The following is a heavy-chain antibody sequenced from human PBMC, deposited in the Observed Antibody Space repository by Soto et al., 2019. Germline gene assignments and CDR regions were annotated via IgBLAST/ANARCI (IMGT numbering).Heavy chain of an antibody. Sequence: PSETLSLTCAVSGDSMSSSDYYWGWIRQPPGKGLEWIGGIYYSGGTYYNPSLQSRVTISVDTSKNQFSLTLNSVTAADTATYYCARGGISHWAYFYYMDVWDRGTTVTVSS. D-gene: IGHD2-21*01. CDR1: GDSMSSSDYY. CDR2: IYYSGGT. J-gene: IGHJ6*03. CDR3: ARGGISHWAYFYYMDV. V-gene: IGHV4-39*01.